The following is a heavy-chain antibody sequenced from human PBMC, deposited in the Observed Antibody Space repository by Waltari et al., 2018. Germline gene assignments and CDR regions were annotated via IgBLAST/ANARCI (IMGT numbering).Heavy chain of an antibody. CDR3: ARQAARNFDY. J-gene: IGHJ4*02. V-gene: IGHV1-2*02. CDR1: GYNFIGYY. Sequence: QVQLVQSGAEVTKPGASVNVSCMASGYNFIGYYIHWVRQAPGQGLEWMGWINPNTGGTKYAQKYQGRVTLTRDTSISTAYMELSSLGSDDMAVFYCARQAARNFDYWGQGTLVTVSS. CDR2: INPNTGGT.